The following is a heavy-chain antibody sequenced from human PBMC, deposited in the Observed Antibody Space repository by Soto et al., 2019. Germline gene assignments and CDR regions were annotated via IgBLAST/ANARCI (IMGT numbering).Heavy chain of an antibody. J-gene: IGHJ4*01. D-gene: IGHD6-19*01. CDR1: GFSLSTSGAGGFSFTTSGVG. CDR2: IYWDDDR. V-gene: IGHV2-5*02. Sequence: ESGPTLVNPTQTLTLTCSFSGFSLSTSGAGGFSFTTSGVGVGWIRQPPGKALEWVALIYWDDDRRYSPSLKNRLTITKDTSKNEVVLTMTNMDPVDTATYYCAHRPSGWYLFDYWGHGTLVTVSS. CDR3: AHRPSGWYLFDY.